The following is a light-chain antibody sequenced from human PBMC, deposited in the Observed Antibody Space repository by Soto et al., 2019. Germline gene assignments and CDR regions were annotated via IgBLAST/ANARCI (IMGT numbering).Light chain of an antibody. CDR1: TGAVGVYNY. V-gene: IGLV2-8*01. CDR2: EVN. Sequence: QSALAQPPSASGSPGKSVAIPCPGTTGAVGVYNYVSWYQQHPGKAPKLMIYEVNKRPSGVPDRFSGSKSGNTASLTVSGLQAEDEADYYCSSYAGSSNVFGTGTKVTVL. CDR3: SSYAGSSNV. J-gene: IGLJ1*01.